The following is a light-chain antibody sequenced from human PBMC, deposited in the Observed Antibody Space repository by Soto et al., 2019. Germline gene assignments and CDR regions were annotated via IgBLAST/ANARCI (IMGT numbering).Light chain of an antibody. CDR1: QSISSSY. Sequence: EVVLTQSPGTLSLSPGEEATLSCRASQSISSSYLAWYQQKPGQAPRILIYGASSRATGVPHRFSGSASGTNFTLTISRLEPEDFAVYYCQQYGSSPFTFGPGTKVDIK. J-gene: IGKJ3*01. CDR3: QQYGSSPFT. CDR2: GAS. V-gene: IGKV3-20*01.